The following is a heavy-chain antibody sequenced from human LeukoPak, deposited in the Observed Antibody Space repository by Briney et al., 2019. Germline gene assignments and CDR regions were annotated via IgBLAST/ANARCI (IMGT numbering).Heavy chain of an antibody. CDR2: IYHSGSA. D-gene: IGHD2-15*01. J-gene: IGHJ4*02. CDR3: ARVGVVAISYFDY. V-gene: IGHV4-38-2*02. Sequence: TSETLSLTCSVSSYSISNGYFWGWIRQPPGKGLEWIGIIYHSGSAYYNPSLKSRVTISVDTSKNQFSLKLNSVTAADTAVYYCARVGVVAISYFDYWGQGTLVTVSS. CDR1: SYSISNGYF.